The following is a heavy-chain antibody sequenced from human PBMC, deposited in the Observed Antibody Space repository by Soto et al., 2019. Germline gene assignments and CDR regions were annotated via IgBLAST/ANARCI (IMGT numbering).Heavy chain of an antibody. J-gene: IGHJ2*01. V-gene: IGHV3-11*01. Sequence: QVQLVESGGDLVKPGGSLRLSCAASGFTFSDFYLTWIRQAPGKGLEWVSYISSGGSTIYYADSVQGLFTLSRDNAKNSLFLQMSSLRAADTAVYYCARENWVTVAGTLGYFDLWCRGTLVTVSS. D-gene: IGHD6-19*01. CDR1: GFTFSDFY. CDR3: ARENWVTVAGTLGYFDL. CDR2: ISSGGSTI.